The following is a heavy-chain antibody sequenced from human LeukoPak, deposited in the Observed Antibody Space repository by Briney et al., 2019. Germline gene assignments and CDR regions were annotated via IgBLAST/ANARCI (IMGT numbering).Heavy chain of an antibody. CDR1: GFTVSSNS. Sequence: GGSLRLSCTVSGFTVSSNSMSWVRQAPGKGLEWVSFIYSDNTHYSDSVKGRFTISRDNSKNTLYLQMNSLRSEDTAVYYCARRAGAYSHPYDYWGQGTLVTVSS. CDR3: ARRAGAYSHPYDY. J-gene: IGHJ4*02. V-gene: IGHV3-53*01. D-gene: IGHD4/OR15-4a*01. CDR2: IYSDNT.